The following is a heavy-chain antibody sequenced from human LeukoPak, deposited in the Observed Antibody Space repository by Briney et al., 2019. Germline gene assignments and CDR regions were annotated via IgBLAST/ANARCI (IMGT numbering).Heavy chain of an antibody. Sequence: GGCLRLSCVASGFSFSSYWMHWVRQAPGKGLVWVSRINCDGSSTSYADSLRGRFTISRDNAKNTLYLQMNTLRAEATAVYYCAREMVVAATAIDSWVQGTLVTVSS. D-gene: IGHD2-15*01. CDR2: INCDGSST. V-gene: IGHV3-74*01. CDR1: GFSFSSYW. J-gene: IGHJ4*02. CDR3: AREMVVAATAIDS.